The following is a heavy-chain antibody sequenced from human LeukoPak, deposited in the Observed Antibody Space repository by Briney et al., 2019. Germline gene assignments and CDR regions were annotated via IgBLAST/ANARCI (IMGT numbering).Heavy chain of an antibody. D-gene: IGHD1-26*01. V-gene: IGHV4-38-2*02. J-gene: IGHJ3*01. Sequence: PSETLSLTCTVSGYSISSGYYWGWIRQPPGKGLEWIGSIYHSGSTYYKPSLKSRVTISVDTSKNQFSLKLSSVTAADTAVYYCARDRRSGTYSHAFDVWGQGTMVTVSS. CDR3: ARDRRSGTYSHAFDV. CDR1: GYSISSGYY. CDR2: IYHSGST.